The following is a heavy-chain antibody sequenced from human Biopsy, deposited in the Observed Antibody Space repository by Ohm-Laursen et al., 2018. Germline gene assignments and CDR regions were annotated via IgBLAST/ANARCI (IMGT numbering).Heavy chain of an antibody. CDR1: GFTFSSYG. J-gene: IGHJ6*02. D-gene: IGHD3-10*01. CDR3: ARDRYYGSESYYSHYNMDV. CDR2: IWYDGSNK. V-gene: IGHV3-33*01. Sequence: SLRLSCAASGFTFSSYGIHWVRQAPGKGLEWVAVIWYDGSNKYSADSVNGRFSISRDNYKNTVYLQMNILRDAETAMYYCARDRYYGSESYYSHYNMDVWGQGTTVSVSS.